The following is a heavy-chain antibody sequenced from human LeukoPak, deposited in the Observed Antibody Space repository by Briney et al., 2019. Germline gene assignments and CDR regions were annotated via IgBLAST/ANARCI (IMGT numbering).Heavy chain of an antibody. D-gene: IGHD5-18*01. J-gene: IGHJ4*02. CDR2: ISGSGGNT. V-gene: IGHV3-23*01. CDR3: ARGKRGFIYGSDF. Sequence: GGSLRLSCAASGFTFRNYAMTWVRQAPGKGLEWVSTISGSGGNTYYADSVKGRFTISRDNSKNTLSLQMNSLRVEDTALYYCARGKRGFIYGSDFWGQGTLVTVSS. CDR1: GFTFRNYA.